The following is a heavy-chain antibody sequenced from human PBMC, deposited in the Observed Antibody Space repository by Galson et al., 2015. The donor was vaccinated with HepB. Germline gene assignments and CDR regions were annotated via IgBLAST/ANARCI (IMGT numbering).Heavy chain of an antibody. V-gene: IGHV3-7*03. D-gene: IGHD3-10*01. CDR3: AKDQAAGYASGSYFGY. CDR1: GFTLSSYW. Sequence: SLRLSCAASGFTLSSYWMSWVRQAPGKGLEWVANIKQDGSEKYYVDSVKGRFTISRDNAKNTLYLQLDSLRTEDTAVYYCAKDQAAGYASGSYFGYWGQGALVTVSS. CDR2: IKQDGSEK. J-gene: IGHJ4*02.